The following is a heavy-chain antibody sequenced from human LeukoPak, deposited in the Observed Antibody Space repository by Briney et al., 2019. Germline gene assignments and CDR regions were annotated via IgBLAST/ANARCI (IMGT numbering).Heavy chain of an antibody. V-gene: IGHV1-2*02. CDR1: GYTFTDYY. CDR3: ARGSPIAATGKSAFDI. CDR2: INPNSGVT. D-gene: IGHD6-13*01. Sequence: GASVKVSCKASGYTFTDYYMHWVRQAPGQGLEWMGWINPNSGVTNYGQKFQGGVTMTTDTSVSTAYMDLSSLISDDTALYYCARGSPIAATGKSAFDIWGQGTLVTVSS. J-gene: IGHJ3*02.